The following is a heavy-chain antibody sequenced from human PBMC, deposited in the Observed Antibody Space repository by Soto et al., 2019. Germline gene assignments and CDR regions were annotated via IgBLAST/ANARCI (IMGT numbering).Heavy chain of an antibody. D-gene: IGHD2-21*01. CDR3: AREFAEWAFDY. Sequence: QVQLVESGGGVVQPGRSLRLSCIASGFTFGSDGMHWALQAPGKGLEWVATLWFDGRYKKFVASLKGRFTTSRDNPKNTLYLQMNSLINEDQAVDYCAREFAEWAFDYWGQGTLVSVSS. J-gene: IGHJ4*02. V-gene: IGHV3-33*01. CDR1: GFTFGSDG. CDR2: LWFDGRYK.